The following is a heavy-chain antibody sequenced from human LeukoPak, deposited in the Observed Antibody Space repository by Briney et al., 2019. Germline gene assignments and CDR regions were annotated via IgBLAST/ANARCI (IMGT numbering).Heavy chain of an antibody. CDR3: VTSFAGFWSSFDY. CDR1: GFTFSSYA. J-gene: IGHJ4*02. V-gene: IGHV3-48*02. Sequence: GGSLRLSCAASGFTFSSYAMSWVRQAPGKGLEWVSAISGSSSTIYYADSVKGRFTISRDNAKNSLYLQMNSLRDEDTAVYYCVTSFAGFWSSFDYWGRGTLVTVSS. CDR2: ISGSSSTI. D-gene: IGHD3-3*01.